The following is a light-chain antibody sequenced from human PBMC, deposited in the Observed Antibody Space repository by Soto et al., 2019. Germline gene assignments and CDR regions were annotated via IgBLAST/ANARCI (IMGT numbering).Light chain of an antibody. CDR1: QSITTW. J-gene: IGKJ4*01. CDR3: QQYNSYPLT. V-gene: IGKV1-5*03. Sequence: DIQMTQSPSTLSASVGDRVTITCRASQSITTWLAWYQQKPGKAPKLLISKASSLESGVPSRFSASGSGTEFTLTISSLQPDDFATYYCQQYNSYPLTFGGGTKVDI. CDR2: KAS.